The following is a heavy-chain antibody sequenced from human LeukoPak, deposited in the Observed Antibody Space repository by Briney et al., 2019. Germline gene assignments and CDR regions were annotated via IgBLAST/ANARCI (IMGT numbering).Heavy chain of an antibody. CDR1: GFTFSTYS. V-gene: IGHV3-48*01. Sequence: GGSLRLSCTASGFTFSTYSMNWVRQAPGKGREWVSFISSSRRTLYYADSVKGRFTIPRDNAKDSLYLQMNSLRAEDTAVYCCGRVQHGDYSCEYWGRGTLVTVSS. D-gene: IGHD4-17*01. CDR2: ISSSRRTL. J-gene: IGHJ4*02. CDR3: GRVQHGDYSCEY.